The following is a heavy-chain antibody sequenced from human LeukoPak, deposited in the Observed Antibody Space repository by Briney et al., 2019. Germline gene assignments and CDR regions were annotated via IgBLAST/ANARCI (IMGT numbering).Heavy chain of an antibody. V-gene: IGHV1-69*05. CDR2: ITPIFGTA. Sequence: ASVKVSCKASGGTFSSYAISWVRQAPGQGLEWMGRITPIFGTANYAQKFQGRVTITTDESTSTAYMELSSLRSEDTAVYYCAEENDYGDYWGQGTLVTVSS. CDR1: GGTFSSYA. CDR3: AEENDYGDY. D-gene: IGHD2/OR15-2a*01. J-gene: IGHJ4*02.